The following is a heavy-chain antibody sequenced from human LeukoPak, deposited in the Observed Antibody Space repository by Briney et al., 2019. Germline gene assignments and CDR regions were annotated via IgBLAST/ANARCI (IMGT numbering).Heavy chain of an antibody. CDR2: ISGSGGST. D-gene: IGHD3-10*01. CDR1: GFTFSSYA. V-gene: IGHV3-23*01. J-gene: IGHJ4*02. CDR3: AKVHRAYDYDSGSYYDSGFDY. Sequence: PGRSLRLSCAASGFTFSSYAMSWVRQAPGKGLEWVSNISGSGGSTYYADSVKGRFTISRDNSKNTLYLQMNSLRAEDTAIYYCAKVHRAYDYDSGSYYDSGFDYWGQGTLVTVSS.